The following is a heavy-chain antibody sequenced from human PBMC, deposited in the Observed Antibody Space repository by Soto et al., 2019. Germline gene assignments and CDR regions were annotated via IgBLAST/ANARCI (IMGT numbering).Heavy chain of an antibody. CDR1: GGSFSGYY. CDR3: ARNLRGATCYDFWSGYFGLRDYYYYMDV. D-gene: IGHD3-3*01. V-gene: IGHV4-34*01. Sequence: SETLSLTCAVYGGSFSGYYWSWIRQPPGKGLEWIGEINHSGSTNYNPSLKSRVTISVDTSKNQFSLKLSSVTAADTAVYYCARNLRGATCYDFWSGYFGLRDYYYYMDVWGKGTTVTVSS. CDR2: INHSGST. J-gene: IGHJ6*03.